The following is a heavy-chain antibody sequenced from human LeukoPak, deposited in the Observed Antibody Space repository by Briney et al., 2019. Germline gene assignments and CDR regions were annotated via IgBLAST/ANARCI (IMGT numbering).Heavy chain of an antibody. Sequence: PGGSLRLSCAASGFTFSSYAMGWVRQAPGKGLEWVSSISGGDSTYYTNSVKGRFTISSDNSKNTLYLQMNSLRAEDTAVYYCATTAYSSRNYWGQGTLVTVSS. J-gene: IGHJ4*02. CDR1: GFTFSSYA. V-gene: IGHV3-23*01. CDR3: ATTAYSSRNY. D-gene: IGHD6-13*01. CDR2: ISGGDST.